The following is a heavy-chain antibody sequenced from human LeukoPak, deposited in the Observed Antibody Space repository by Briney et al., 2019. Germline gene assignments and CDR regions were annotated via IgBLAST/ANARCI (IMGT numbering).Heavy chain of an antibody. J-gene: IGHJ6*03. CDR1: GFTFRSYN. CDR2: ISSNGNYI. CDR3: ARDCGYDSYDYFYYYMDV. D-gene: IGHD5-12*01. Sequence: GGSLRLSCAASGFTFRSYNMTWVRQAPGKGLEWVSSISSNGNYIFYADSLKGRFTISRDNAKNSLYLQMNSLRAEDTAVYYCARDCGYDSYDYFYYYMDVWGKGTTVTVSS. V-gene: IGHV3-21*01.